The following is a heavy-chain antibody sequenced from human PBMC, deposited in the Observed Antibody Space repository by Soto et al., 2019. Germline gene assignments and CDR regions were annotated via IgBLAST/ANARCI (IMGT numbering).Heavy chain of an antibody. CDR2: INHSGRT. Sequence: QVQLQQWGAGLLKPSETLSLTCAVYGGSFSGYYWSWIRQPPGKGLEWIGEINHSGRTNYNPSLKSRVTISVDTSKNQFSLKLSSVTAADTAVYYCARENSADYIWGSYRYTPFFDYWGQGTLVTVSS. CDR1: GGSFSGYY. J-gene: IGHJ4*02. V-gene: IGHV4-34*01. D-gene: IGHD3-16*02. CDR3: ARENSADYIWGSYRYTPFFDY.